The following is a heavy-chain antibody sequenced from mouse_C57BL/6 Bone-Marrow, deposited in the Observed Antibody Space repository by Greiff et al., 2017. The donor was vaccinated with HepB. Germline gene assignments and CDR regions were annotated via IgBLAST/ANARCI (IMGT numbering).Heavy chain of an antibody. D-gene: IGHD2-3*01. J-gene: IGHJ4*01. CDR2: SRNKANDYTT. Sequence: EVQLVESGGGLVQSGRSLRLSCATSGFTFSDFYMEWVRQAPGKGLEWIAASRNKANDYTTEYSASVKGRFIVSRDTSQSILYLQMNALRAEDTAIYYCARDEGGYSLAMDYWGQGTSVTVSS. CDR3: ARDEGGYSLAMDY. CDR1: GFTFSDFY. V-gene: IGHV7-1*01.